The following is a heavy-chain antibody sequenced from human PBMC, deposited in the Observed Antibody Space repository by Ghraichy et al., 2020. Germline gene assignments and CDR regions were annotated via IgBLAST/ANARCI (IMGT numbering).Heavy chain of an antibody. Sequence: SETLSLTCTVSGGSISRYYWSWIRQPPGKGLEWIGYISDSGDTSYNPSLRGRVTVSLDTSKNQFSLKLSSVTAADTAVYYCARPAGSGYWYSFDYWGQGTLVTVSS. CDR2: ISDSGDT. CDR1: GGSISRYY. D-gene: IGHD2-15*01. CDR3: ARPAGSGYWYSFDY. V-gene: IGHV4-59*08. J-gene: IGHJ4*02.